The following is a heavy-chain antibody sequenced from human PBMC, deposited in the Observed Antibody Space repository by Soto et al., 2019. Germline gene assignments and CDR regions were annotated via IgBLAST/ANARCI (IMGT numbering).Heavy chain of an antibody. Sequence: GGSLRLSCAASGFTFSSYGMHWVRQAPGRVLEWVAVIWYDGSNKYYADSVKGRFTISRDNSKNTLYLQMNSLRAEDTAVYYCARDFRSGYSYGYRHFDYWGQGTLVTVSS. CDR2: IWYDGSNK. D-gene: IGHD5-18*01. CDR3: ARDFRSGYSYGYRHFDY. CDR1: GFTFSSYG. V-gene: IGHV3-33*01. J-gene: IGHJ4*02.